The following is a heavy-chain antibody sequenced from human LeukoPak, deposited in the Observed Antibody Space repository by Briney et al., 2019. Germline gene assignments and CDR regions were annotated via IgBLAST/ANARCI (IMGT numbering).Heavy chain of an antibody. CDR3: ARLFGGVTTFDY. CDR2: IKPDGSDS. J-gene: IGHJ4*02. V-gene: IGHV3-7*01. D-gene: IGHD4-17*01. CDR1: GFTFSAFW. Sequence: PGGSLRLSCAASGFTFSAFWMSWVRQGPGKGQEWVASIKPDGSDSHHVDSVMGRFTISRDNAKNLLYLQMNSLSAEDTAVYYCARLFGGVTTFDYWGQGALVTVSS.